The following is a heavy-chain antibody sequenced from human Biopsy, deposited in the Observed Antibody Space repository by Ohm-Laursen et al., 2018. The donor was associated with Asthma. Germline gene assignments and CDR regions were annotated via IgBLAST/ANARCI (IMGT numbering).Heavy chain of an antibody. Sequence: PTQTLTLTRTVSGFSLSALGVGVGWFRQPPGKALGWLAHIFWDDDKRYSPSLKSRLTIAKDTSRNQVVLTMTNMDPVDTGTYFCAHAQTSWNYYGSGNYLHHFDSWGQGTLVTVSS. CDR3: AHAQTSWNYYGSGNYLHHFDS. D-gene: IGHD3-10*01. CDR2: IFWDDDK. J-gene: IGHJ4*02. V-gene: IGHV2-5*02. CDR1: GFSLSALGVG.